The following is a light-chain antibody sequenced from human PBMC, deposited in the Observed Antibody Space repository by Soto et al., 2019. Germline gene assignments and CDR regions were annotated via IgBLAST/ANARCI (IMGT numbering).Light chain of an antibody. CDR3: QQRSNWPPFT. Sequence: EIVLTQSPATLSLSPGERATLSCRASQSVSSYLAWYQQKPGQAPRLLIYDASNRATGIPARFSGSGSGTDFTLTISSLEPEDFAVYYCQQRSNWPPFTFGQGTRLGL. CDR1: QSVSSY. CDR2: DAS. J-gene: IGKJ5*01. V-gene: IGKV3-11*01.